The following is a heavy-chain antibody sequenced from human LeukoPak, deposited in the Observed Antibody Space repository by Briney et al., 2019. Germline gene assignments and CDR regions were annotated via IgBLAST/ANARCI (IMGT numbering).Heavy chain of an antibody. CDR3: ARDPPAVAINTYG. CDR2: IYSGGDT. D-gene: IGHD5-24*01. CDR1: GVTVSNNF. V-gene: IGHV3-66*01. Sequence: PGGSLGLSCAASGVTVSNNFMLWVRQAPGKGLEWVSLIYSGGDTHYADSVKGRFTISRDNSKNTLYLQMNNLRAEDTAVYYCARDPPAVAINTYGWGQGTVVTVSS. J-gene: IGHJ4*02.